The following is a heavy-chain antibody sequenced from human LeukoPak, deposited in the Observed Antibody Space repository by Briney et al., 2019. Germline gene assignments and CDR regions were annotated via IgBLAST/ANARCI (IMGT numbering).Heavy chain of an antibody. CDR3: AKVYWNNYYYDY. CDR1: GFTLSTYA. D-gene: IGHD1/OR15-1a*01. Sequence: GGSLRLSCAASGFTLSTYAMSWVRQAPGKGLEWVSAISDSGDNTHYANSVKGRFTISRDSSKSTLYLQMNSLRADDTVVYYCAKVYWNNYYYDYWGQGTLVTVSS. V-gene: IGHV3-23*01. J-gene: IGHJ4*02. CDR2: ISDSGDNT.